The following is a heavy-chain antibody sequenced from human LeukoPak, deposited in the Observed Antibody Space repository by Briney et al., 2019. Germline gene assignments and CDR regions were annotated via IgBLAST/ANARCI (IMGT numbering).Heavy chain of an antibody. CDR3: ACWGGGNQGH. D-gene: IGHD4-23*01. J-gene: IGHJ4*02. Sequence: GASVKVSCKASGYTFTAYYMHWVRQAPGQGLEWMGRINPNSGDTIYAQNFQGKVTVTRDTAISTAYMELHRLRSDDTAVYYCACWGGGNQGHWGQGTLVTVSS. CDR1: GYTFTAYY. V-gene: IGHV1-2*06. CDR2: INPNSGDT.